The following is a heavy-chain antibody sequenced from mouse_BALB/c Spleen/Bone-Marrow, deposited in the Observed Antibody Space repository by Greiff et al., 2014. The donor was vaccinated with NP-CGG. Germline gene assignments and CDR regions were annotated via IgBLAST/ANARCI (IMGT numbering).Heavy chain of an antibody. CDR2: INPSNGGT. V-gene: IGHV1S81*02. J-gene: IGHJ1*01. D-gene: IGHD2-1*01. Sequence: VQLVESGAELVKPGASVKLSCKASGYTFTSYYMYWVKQRPGQGLEWIGEINPSNGGTNFNEKFKSKATLTVDKSSSTAYMQLSSLTSEDSAVYYCTRSCYGNYFDVWGAGTTVTVSS. CDR3: TRSCYGNYFDV. CDR1: GYTFTSYY.